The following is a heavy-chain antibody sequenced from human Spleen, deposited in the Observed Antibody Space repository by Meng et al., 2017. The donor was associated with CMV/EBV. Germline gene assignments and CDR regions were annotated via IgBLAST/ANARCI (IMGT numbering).Heavy chain of an antibody. V-gene: IGHV3-33*06. D-gene: IGHD5-24*01. CDR1: GFTLSSYG. J-gene: IGHJ4*02. CDR2: IWYDGSNK. CDR3: AKDPGWLQFEGVFDY. Sequence: SGFTLSSYGMHWVRQAPGKGLEWVAVIWYDGSNKYYADSVKGRFTISRDNSKNTLYLQMNSLRAEDTAVYYCAKDPGWLQFEGVFDYWGQGTLVTVSS.